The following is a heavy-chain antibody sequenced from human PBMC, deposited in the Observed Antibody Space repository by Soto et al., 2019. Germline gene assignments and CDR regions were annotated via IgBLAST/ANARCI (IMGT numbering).Heavy chain of an antibody. CDR1: GFTFSSYA. Sequence: GGSLRLSCAASGFTFSSYAMHWVRPAPGKGLEWVAVISYDGSNKYYADSVKGRFTISRDNSKNTLYLQMNSLRAEDTAVYYCASQGCSSTSCYPYDYYGMDVWGQGTTVTVSS. V-gene: IGHV3-30-3*01. D-gene: IGHD2-2*01. CDR2: ISYDGSNK. CDR3: ASQGCSSTSCYPYDYYGMDV. J-gene: IGHJ6*02.